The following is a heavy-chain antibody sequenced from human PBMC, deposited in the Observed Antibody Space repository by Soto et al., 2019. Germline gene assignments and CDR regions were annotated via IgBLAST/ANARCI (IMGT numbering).Heavy chain of an antibody. CDR2: MNPNSGNT. CDR3: ASETAAAVTGGFDP. V-gene: IGHV1-8*01. D-gene: IGHD6-25*01. J-gene: IGHJ5*02. Sequence: QVQLVQSGAEVKKPGASVKVSCKASGYTFTSYDINWVRQATGQGLEWMGWMNPNSGNTGYAQKCQGSAARSSNTSLRTAYMELRSLRSEGSAVYYSASETAAAVTGGFDPWGQGTLVTVSS. CDR1: GYTFTSYD.